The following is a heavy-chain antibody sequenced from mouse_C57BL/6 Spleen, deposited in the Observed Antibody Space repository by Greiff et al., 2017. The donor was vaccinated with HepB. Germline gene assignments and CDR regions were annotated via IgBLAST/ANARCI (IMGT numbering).Heavy chain of an antibody. CDR3: AKGVYGNYEDWYFDV. J-gene: IGHJ1*03. D-gene: IGHD2-1*01. CDR2: INPNNGGT. Sequence: VQLQQSGPELVKPGASVKISCKASGYTFTDYYMNWVKQSHGKSLEWIGDINPNNGGTSYNQKFKGKATLTVDKSSSTAYMELRSLTSEDSAVYYCAKGVYGNYEDWYFDVWGTGTTVTVSS. V-gene: IGHV1-26*01. CDR1: GYTFTDYY.